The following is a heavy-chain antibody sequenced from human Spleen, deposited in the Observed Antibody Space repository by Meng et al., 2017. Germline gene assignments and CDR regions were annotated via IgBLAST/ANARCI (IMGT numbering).Heavy chain of an antibody. J-gene: IGHJ4*02. Sequence: QLQVVRAGAEVKKPGASVKVSCKASGYTFPDYWLHWVRRAPGQGLEWMGRINPKSGDTHYAQRFQGRVTMTGDTSISTAYMELSGLRSDDTAMYYCARDEDISAAGKLFGDYWGQGTLVTVSS. D-gene: IGHD6-13*01. CDR3: ARDEDISAAGKLFGDY. CDR2: INPKSGDT. V-gene: IGHV1-2*06. CDR1: GYTFPDYW.